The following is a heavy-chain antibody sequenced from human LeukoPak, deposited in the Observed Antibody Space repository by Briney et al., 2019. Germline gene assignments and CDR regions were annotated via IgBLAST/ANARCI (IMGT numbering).Heavy chain of an antibody. V-gene: IGHV3-21*01. CDR1: GFSFSTYS. Sequence: GGSLRLSCAASGFSFSTYSMNWVRQAPGKGLEWVSSSSNDGNYIYYADSVKGRFTISRDNAKNSLYLQMNSLRVEDSAMYYCANHFACGSTSCPPFDSWGQGALVTVSS. CDR2: SSNDGNYI. D-gene: IGHD2-2*01. J-gene: IGHJ4*02. CDR3: ANHFACGSTSCPPFDS.